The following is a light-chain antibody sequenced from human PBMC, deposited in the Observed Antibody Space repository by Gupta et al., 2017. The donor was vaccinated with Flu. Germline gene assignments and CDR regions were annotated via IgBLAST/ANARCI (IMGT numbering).Light chain of an antibody. J-gene: IGLJ3*02. CDR1: ALPKQF. CDR2: KDS. Sequence: SYELTQPPSVSVSPGQTARITCSGDALPKQFAFWYQQKAGQAPVLVIYKDSERPSGIPERFSGSSSGTTVTLTISGVQAEDEADFYCQSADTSGNSLVFGGGTKLTVL. CDR3: QSADTSGNSLV. V-gene: IGLV3-25*03.